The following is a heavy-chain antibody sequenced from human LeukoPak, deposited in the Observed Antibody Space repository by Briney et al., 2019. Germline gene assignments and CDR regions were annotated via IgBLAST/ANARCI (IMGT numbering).Heavy chain of an antibody. CDR2: IYPGDSDT. V-gene: IGHV5-51*01. CDR1: GYSFTSYW. D-gene: IGHD4-17*01. CDR3: ARGDYGDYRVFYTLFDY. J-gene: IGHJ4*02. Sequence: GESLKISCKGSGYSFTSYWIAWVRQMPGKRLEWMGIIYPGDSDTRYSPSFQGQVTISADKSISTAYLQWSSLKASDTAMYYCARGDYGDYRVFYTLFDYWGQGTLVTVSS.